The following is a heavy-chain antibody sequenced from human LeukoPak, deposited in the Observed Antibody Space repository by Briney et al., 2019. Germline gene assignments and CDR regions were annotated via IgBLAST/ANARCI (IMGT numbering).Heavy chain of an antibody. D-gene: IGHD6-19*01. J-gene: IGHJ4*02. Sequence: GESLKISCKGSGYSFTSYWIGWVRQMPGKGLEWMGIIYPGDSDTRYSPSFQGQVTISADKSISTAYLQWSSLKASDTAMYYFAKRRSCHIIHLDYWGQGTLVTVSS. CDR1: GYSFTSYW. CDR3: AKRRSCHIIHLDY. V-gene: IGHV5-51*01. CDR2: IYPGDSDT.